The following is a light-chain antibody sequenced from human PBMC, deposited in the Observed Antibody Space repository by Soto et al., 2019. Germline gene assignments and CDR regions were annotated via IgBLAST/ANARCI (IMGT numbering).Light chain of an antibody. CDR2: EVT. V-gene: IGLV2-14*01. J-gene: IGLJ1*01. CDR3: CSYVSSKTYV. Sequence: QSVLTQPASVSGSPGQSITISCTETSSAVGGYNYVSWYQHYPGKAPKLMIYEVTNRPSGVSDRFSGSKSDNTASLTISGLQTEDEADYYCCSYVSSKTYVFGTGTKVTVL. CDR1: SSAVGGYNY.